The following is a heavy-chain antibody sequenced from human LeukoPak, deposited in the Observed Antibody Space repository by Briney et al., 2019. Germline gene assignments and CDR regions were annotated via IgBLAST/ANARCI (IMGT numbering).Heavy chain of an antibody. CDR1: GFTFSSYA. V-gene: IGHV3-23*01. J-gene: IGHJ4*02. CDR3: AKAGYGSGSYYSLSHFDY. CDR2: ISGSGGST. D-gene: IGHD3-10*01. Sequence: GGSLRLSCAASGFTFSSYAMSWLRQARGKGLEWVSAISGSGGSTYYADSVKGRFTISRDNSKNALYLQMNSLRAEDTAVYYCAKAGYGSGSYYSLSHFDYWRQGTLVTVSS.